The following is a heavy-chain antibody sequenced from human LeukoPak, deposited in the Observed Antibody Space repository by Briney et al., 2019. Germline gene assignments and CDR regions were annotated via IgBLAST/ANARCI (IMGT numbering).Heavy chain of an antibody. D-gene: IGHD4-17*01. Sequence: GGSLRLSCAASGFTFSSYSMSWVRQAPGKGLEWVSAISGSGGSTYYADSVRGRFTISRDNSKNTLYLQMNSLRAEDTAVYYCAKERSYGDYEPLQHWGQGTLVTVSS. J-gene: IGHJ1*01. CDR1: GFTFSSYS. V-gene: IGHV3-23*01. CDR2: ISGSGGST. CDR3: AKERSYGDYEPLQH.